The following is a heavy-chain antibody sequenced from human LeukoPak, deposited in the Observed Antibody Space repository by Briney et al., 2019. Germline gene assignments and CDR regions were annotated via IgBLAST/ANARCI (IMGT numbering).Heavy chain of an antibody. CDR3: ARVVGYYYDSSVRYWFDP. J-gene: IGHJ5*02. Sequence: ASVKVSCKASGYTFTSYGISWVRQAPGQGLEWMGWISAYNGNTNYAQKLQGRVTMTTDTSTSTVYMELSSLRSEDTAVYYCARVVGYYYDSSVRYWFDPWGQGTLVTVSS. D-gene: IGHD3-22*01. CDR2: ISAYNGNT. CDR1: GYTFTSYG. V-gene: IGHV1-18*01.